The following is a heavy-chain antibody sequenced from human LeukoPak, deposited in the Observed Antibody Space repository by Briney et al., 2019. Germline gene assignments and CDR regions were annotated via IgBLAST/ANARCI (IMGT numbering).Heavy chain of an antibody. D-gene: IGHD6-25*01. CDR3: ARERGQAAENWFDP. V-gene: IGHV3-30-3*01. J-gene: IGHJ5*02. CDR1: GFTFSSYA. CDR2: ISYDGGNK. Sequence: GGSLRLSCAASGFTFSSYAMRWVRQAPGKGLEWVAVISYDGGNKYYADSVKGRFTISRDNSKNTLYLQMNSLRAEDTAVYYCARERGQAAENWFDPWGQGTLVTVSS.